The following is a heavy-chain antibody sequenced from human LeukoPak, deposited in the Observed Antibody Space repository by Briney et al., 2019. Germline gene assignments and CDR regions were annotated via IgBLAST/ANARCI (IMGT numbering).Heavy chain of an antibody. Sequence: GASVKASCTASGYSFTDYSINWVRLAPGQGLEWIGWIGGYSGHTQYAEKFQGRVIMATNTSTKTAYMELTNLRSDDTAVYYCARPANLYYSADAFALWGQGTLVTVSS. CDR3: ARPANLYYSADAFAL. D-gene: IGHD2/OR15-2a*01. V-gene: IGHV1-18*01. CDR2: IGGYSGHT. CDR1: GYSFTDYS. J-gene: IGHJ3*01.